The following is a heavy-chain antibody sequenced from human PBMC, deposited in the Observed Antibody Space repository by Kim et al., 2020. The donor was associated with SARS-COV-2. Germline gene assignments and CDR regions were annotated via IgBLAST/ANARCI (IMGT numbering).Heavy chain of an antibody. CDR1: GFTFDDYA. Sequence: GGSLRLSCAASGFTFDDYAMHWVRQAPGKGLEWVSGISWNSGSIGYADSVKGRFTISRDNAKNSLYLQMNSLRAEDTALYYCAKGRQFFDIWGQGTMVTVSS. V-gene: IGHV3-9*01. J-gene: IGHJ3*02. CDR3: AKGRQFFDI. CDR2: ISWNSGSI.